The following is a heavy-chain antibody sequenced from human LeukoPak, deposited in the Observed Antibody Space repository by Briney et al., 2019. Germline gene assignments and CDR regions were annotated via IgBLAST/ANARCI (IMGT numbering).Heavy chain of an antibody. D-gene: IGHD3-16*02. CDR3: ARGVGLRVINWFDP. V-gene: IGHV4-34*01. J-gene: IGHJ5*02. Sequence: SETLSLTCAVYGGSFSGYYWSWVRQPPGKGLEWIGEINHSGSTNYNPSLKSRVTISVDTSKNQFSLKLSSVTAADTAVYYCARGVGLRVINWFDPWGQGTLVTVSS. CDR2: INHSGST. CDR1: GGSFSGYY.